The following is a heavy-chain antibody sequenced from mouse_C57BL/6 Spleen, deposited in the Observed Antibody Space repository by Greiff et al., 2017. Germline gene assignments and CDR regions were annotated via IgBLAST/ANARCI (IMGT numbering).Heavy chain of an antibody. J-gene: IGHJ1*03. CDR2: INPNNGGT. Sequence: EVQLQQSGPELVKPGASVKIPCKASGYTFTDYNMDWVKQSHGKSLEWIGDINPNNGGTIYNQKFKGKATLTVDKSSSTAYMELRSLTSEDTAVYYCARGDYDYGGWYFDVWGTGTTVTVSA. D-gene: IGHD2-4*01. V-gene: IGHV1-18*01. CDR3: ARGDYDYGGWYFDV. CDR1: GYTFTDYN.